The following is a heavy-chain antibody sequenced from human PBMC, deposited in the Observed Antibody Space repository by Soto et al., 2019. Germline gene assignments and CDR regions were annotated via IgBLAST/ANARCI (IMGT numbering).Heavy chain of an antibody. CDR3: ARHVPAAGYYYGMDV. D-gene: IGHD2-2*01. CDR1: GGTFSSYA. Sequence: QVQLVQSGAVVKKPGSSVKVSGKDSGGTFSSYAISWVRQAPGQGLEWMGGIIPIFGTANYAQKFQGRVTITADESTSTAYMELSSLRSEDTAVYYCARHVPAAGYYYGMDVWGQGTTVTVSS. J-gene: IGHJ6*02. V-gene: IGHV1-69*12. CDR2: IIPIFGTA.